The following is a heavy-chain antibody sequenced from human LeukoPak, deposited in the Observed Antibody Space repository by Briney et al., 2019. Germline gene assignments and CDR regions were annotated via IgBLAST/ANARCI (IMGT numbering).Heavy chain of an antibody. CDR1: GFTFDDYA. V-gene: IGHV3-9*01. J-gene: IGHJ3*02. CDR2: ISWNSGSI. D-gene: IGHD6-13*01. CDR3: AKGSSRWTYDAFDI. Sequence: GGSLRLSCAASGFTFDDYAMHWVRQAPGKGLEWVSGISWNSGSIGYADSVKGRFTISRDNAKNSLYLQMNSLRAEDTALYYCAKGSSRWTYDAFDIWGQGTMVTVSS.